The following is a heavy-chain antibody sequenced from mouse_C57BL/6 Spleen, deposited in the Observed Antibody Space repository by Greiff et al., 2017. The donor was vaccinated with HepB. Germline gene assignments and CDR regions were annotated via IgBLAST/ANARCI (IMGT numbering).Heavy chain of an antibody. CDR1: GYTFTDYE. J-gene: IGHJ1*03. CDR2: IDPETGGT. V-gene: IGHV1-15*01. D-gene: IGHD4-1*01. Sequence: VQVVESGAELVRPGASVTLSCKASGYTFTDYEMHWVKQTPVHGLEWIGAIDPETGGTAYNQKFKGKAILTADKSSSTAYMELRSLTSEDSAVYYCTRTGTNFDVWGTGTTVTVSS. CDR3: TRTGTNFDV.